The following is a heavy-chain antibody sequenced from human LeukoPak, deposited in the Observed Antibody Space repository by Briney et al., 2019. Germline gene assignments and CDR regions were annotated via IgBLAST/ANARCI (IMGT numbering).Heavy chain of an antibody. CDR2: IRSKAYGGTT. Sequence: GGSLRLSCTASGFTFGDYAMSWFRQAPGKGLEWVGFIRSKAYGGTTEYAASVKGIFTISRDDSKSIAYLQMNSLKTEDTAVYYRTRDPPYTGIVGATHFDYWGQGTLVTVSS. CDR3: TRDPPYTGIVGATHFDY. V-gene: IGHV3-49*03. J-gene: IGHJ4*02. CDR1: GFTFGDYA. D-gene: IGHD1-26*01.